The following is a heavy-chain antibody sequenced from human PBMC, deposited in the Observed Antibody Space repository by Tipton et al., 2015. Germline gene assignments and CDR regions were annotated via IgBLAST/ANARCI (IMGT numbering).Heavy chain of an antibody. CDR1: SGSISSGGYY. D-gene: IGHD6-13*01. Sequence: LRLSCTVSSGSISSGGYYWSWIRQHPGKGLEWIGDIYYSGSTYYNPSLQSRVTISVDTSKNQFSLKLSSVTSADTAVYYCARVRASAGFFDGDFFFYGMDVWGQGTSVTVTS. J-gene: IGHJ6*02. V-gene: IGHV4-31*02. CDR2: IYYSGST. CDR3: ARVRASAGFFDGDFFFYGMDV.